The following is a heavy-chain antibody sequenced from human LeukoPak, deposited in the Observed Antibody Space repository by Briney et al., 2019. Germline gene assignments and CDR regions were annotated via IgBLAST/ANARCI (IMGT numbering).Heavy chain of an antibody. CDR3: AKDQAGYSYNWFDP. Sequence: GGSLRLSCAASGFTFDDYAMHWVRQAPGKGLEWVSGISWNSGSIGYVDSVKGRFTISRNNAKNSLYLQMNSLRAEDTALYYCAKDQAGYSYNWFDPWGQGTLVTVSS. D-gene: IGHD3-22*01. CDR2: ISWNSGSI. V-gene: IGHV3-9*01. J-gene: IGHJ5*02. CDR1: GFTFDDYA.